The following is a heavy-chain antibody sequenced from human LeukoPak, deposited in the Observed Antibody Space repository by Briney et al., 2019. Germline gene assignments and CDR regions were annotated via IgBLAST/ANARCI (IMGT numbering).Heavy chain of an antibody. CDR3: ARQIPLYYTIDY. D-gene: IGHD2-2*02. V-gene: IGHV4-61*05. J-gene: IGHJ4*02. Sequence: SETLSLTCTVSGGSISSSNHYWGWIRQPPGKGLEWIGYIYYSGSTNYNPSLKSRVTISVDTSKNQFSLKLSSVTAADTAVYYCARQIPLYYTIDYWGQGTLVTVSS. CDR2: IYYSGST. CDR1: GGSISSSNHY.